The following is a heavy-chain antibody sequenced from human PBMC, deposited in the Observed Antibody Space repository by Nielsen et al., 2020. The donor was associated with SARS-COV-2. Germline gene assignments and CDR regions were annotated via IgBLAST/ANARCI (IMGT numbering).Heavy chain of an antibody. CDR2: INTDGSKR. J-gene: IGHJ4*02. CDR1: GFTFSNYY. CDR3: ARLWDDGYYFDTGPYDY. Sequence: GGSLRLSCAGSGFTFSNYYMNWVRQVPGKGLMWVSRINTDGSKRAYADSVKGRFTISRDNAKNTLYLQMNSLRAEDTAVYYCARLWDDGYYFDTGPYDYWGQGTLVTVSS. V-gene: IGHV3-74*01. D-gene: IGHD3-22*01.